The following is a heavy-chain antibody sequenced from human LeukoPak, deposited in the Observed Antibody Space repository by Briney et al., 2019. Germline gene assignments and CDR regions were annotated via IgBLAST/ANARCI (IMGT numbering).Heavy chain of an antibody. J-gene: IGHJ4*02. Sequence: PSETLSLTCTVSGGSISSYYCSWIRQPPGKGLEWIGYIYYSGSTNYNPSLKSRVAISVDTSKNQFSLKLSSVTAADTAVYYCARAGGIFGIDYWGQGTLVTVSS. CDR1: GGSISSYY. D-gene: IGHD3-3*01. CDR2: IYYSGST. CDR3: ARAGGIFGIDY. V-gene: IGHV4-59*01.